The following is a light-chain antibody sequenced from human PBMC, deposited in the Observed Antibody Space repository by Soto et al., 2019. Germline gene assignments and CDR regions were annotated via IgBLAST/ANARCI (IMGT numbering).Light chain of an antibody. CDR1: NGTVSGCHY. V-gene: IGLV7-46*01. CDR3: LHSYNNPYV. Sequence: QAVVTQAPSLTVSPGWTVTLSCGLSNGTVSGCHYAYWFQQQPGQAPKALIYDSIKKPSWAPARFSGSLPGGKAALALSRAQPEDEAYYYCLHSYNNPYVFGPGTKVTVL. J-gene: IGLJ1*01. CDR2: DSI.